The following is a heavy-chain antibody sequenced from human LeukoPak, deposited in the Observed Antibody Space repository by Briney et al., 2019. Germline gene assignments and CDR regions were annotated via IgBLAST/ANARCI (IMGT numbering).Heavy chain of an antibody. CDR2: IYYSGST. J-gene: IGHJ6*02. CDR3: ARERYYYGSGSPMGRYYYYYYYGMDV. D-gene: IGHD3-10*01. Sequence: SETLSLTCTVSGGSISSGGYYWSWIRQHPGKGLEWIGYIYYSGSTYYNPSLKSRVTISVDTSKNQFSLKLSSVTAADTAVYYCARERYYYGSGSPMGRYYYYYYYGMDVWGQGTTVTASS. V-gene: IGHV4-31*03. CDR1: GGSISSGGYY.